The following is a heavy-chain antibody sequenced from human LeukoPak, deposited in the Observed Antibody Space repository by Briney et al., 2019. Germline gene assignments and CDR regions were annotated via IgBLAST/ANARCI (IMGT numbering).Heavy chain of an antibody. J-gene: IGHJ4*02. CDR3: ARDPDIEAAYYFDY. D-gene: IGHD6-25*01. Sequence: GGSLRLSCAASGFTFSSYAMHWVRQAPGKGLEWVAVISYDGSDKYSADSVKGRFTGSRDNSKNTLYLQMNSLRAEDTAVYYCARDPDIEAAYYFDYWGQGTLVTVSS. CDR2: ISYDGSDK. V-gene: IGHV3-30*04. CDR1: GFTFSSYA.